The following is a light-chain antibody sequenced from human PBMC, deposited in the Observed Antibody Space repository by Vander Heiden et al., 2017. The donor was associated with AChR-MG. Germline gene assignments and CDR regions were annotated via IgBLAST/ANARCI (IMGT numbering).Light chain of an antibody. CDR2: DNN. V-gene: IGLV1-51*01. CDR1: SSNMGNNY. CDR3: GTWDSSLSAGV. Sequence: QSVLTQPPSVSPAPGQKVTHTCVGSSSNMGNNYVPWYQQLPGTAPKLLIYDNNKRPSGIPDRFSGSKSGTSATLGITGLQTGDEADYYCGTWDSSLSAGVFGGGTKLTVL. J-gene: IGLJ2*01.